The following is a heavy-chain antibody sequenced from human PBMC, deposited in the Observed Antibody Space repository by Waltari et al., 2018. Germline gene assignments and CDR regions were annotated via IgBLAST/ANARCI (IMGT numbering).Heavy chain of an antibody. J-gene: IGHJ2*01. Sequence: QVQLQESGPGLVKPSETLSLTCTVSGGSISSYYWSWIRQPPGKGLEWIGYIYYSGSTNDHPSLKSRVTISVDTSKNQFSLKLSSVTAADTAVYYCATSRYRGSSWYTYWYFDLWGRGTLVTVSS. CDR1: GGSISSYY. D-gene: IGHD6-13*01. CDR2: IYYSGST. CDR3: ATSRYRGSSWYTYWYFDL. V-gene: IGHV4-59*01.